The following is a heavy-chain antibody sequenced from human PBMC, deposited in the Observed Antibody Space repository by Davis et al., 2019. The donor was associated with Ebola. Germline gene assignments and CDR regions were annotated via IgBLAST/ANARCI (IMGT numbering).Heavy chain of an antibody. J-gene: IGHJ6*02. CDR2: ISYNGNYE. CDR1: GFSFSTYG. CDR3: ARAPGYSSGWGYYGMDA. D-gene: IGHD6-19*01. V-gene: IGHV3-30*03. Sequence: GESLKISCAASGFSFSTYGMHWVRQAPGKGLEWVAVISYNGNYENYVDSVKGRFTISRDNSDNTLYLQMNSLRAEDTAVYYCARAPGYSSGWGYYGMDAWGQGTTVTVSS.